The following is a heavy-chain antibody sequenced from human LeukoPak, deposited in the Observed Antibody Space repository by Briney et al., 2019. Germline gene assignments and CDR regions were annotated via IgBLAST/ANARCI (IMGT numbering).Heavy chain of an antibody. CDR2: IYHSGST. CDR1: GYSISSGYY. CDR3: ARREVSTRIGVVRTPRFWFDP. Sequence: SETLSLTCTVSGYSISSGYYWGWIRQPPGKGLEWIGSIYHSGSTYYNPSLKSRVTISVDTSKNQFSLKLSSVTAADTAVYYCARREVSTRIGVVRTPRFWFDPWGQGTLVTVSS. J-gene: IGHJ5*02. V-gene: IGHV4-38-2*02. D-gene: IGHD6-19*01.